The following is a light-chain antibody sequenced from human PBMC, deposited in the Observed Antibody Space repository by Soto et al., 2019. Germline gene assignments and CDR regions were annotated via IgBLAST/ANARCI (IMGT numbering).Light chain of an antibody. J-gene: IGKJ5*01. CDR1: QSLTNNY. CDR3: QQRSSWPIT. CDR2: DAS. Sequence: EIVLTHSPGTLSMSPCERATLSCRASQSLTNNYLAWFQQKPGQAPRLLIFDASKRAAGVPARFSGSGSGTDFTLTISILEPEDFAVYYCQQRSSWPITFGQGTRLEIK. V-gene: IGKV3-11*01.